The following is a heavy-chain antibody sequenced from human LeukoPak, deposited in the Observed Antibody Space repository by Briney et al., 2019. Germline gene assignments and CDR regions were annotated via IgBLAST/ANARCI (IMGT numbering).Heavy chain of an antibody. D-gene: IGHD2/OR15-2a*01. CDR3: ARDPPTVNSFDY. V-gene: IGHV3-33*01. CDR1: GFTFSSYG. J-gene: IGHJ4*02. CDR2: IWYDGSNK. Sequence: TGRSLRLSCAASGFTFSSYGMHWVRQAPGKGLEWVAVIWYDGSNKYYADSVKGRFTISRDNSKNTLYLQMNSLRAEDTAVYYCARDPPTVNSFDYWGQGTLVTVSS.